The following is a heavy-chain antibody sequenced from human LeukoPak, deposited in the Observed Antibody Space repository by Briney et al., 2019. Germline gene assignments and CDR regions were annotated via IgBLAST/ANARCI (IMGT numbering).Heavy chain of an antibody. J-gene: IGHJ6*03. CDR3: TTDFAQEYYYYDMDV. V-gene: IGHV3-15*01. Sequence: GGSLRLSCAASGFTFSNAWMSWVRQAPGKGLEWVGRIKSKTDDGTTDYAAPVKGRFTISRDDSKNTLYLQMNSLKTEDTAVYYCTTDFAQEYYYYDMDVWGKGTTVTVSS. CDR2: IKSKTDDGTT. CDR1: GFTFSNAW.